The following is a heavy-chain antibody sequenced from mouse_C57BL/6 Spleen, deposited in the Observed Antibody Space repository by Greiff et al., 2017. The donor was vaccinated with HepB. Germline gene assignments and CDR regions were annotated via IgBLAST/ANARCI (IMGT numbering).Heavy chain of an antibody. J-gene: IGHJ2*01. CDR1: GYAFSSYW. D-gene: IGHD1-1*01. CDR3: ARGGYYGTGDYFDY. CDR2: IYPGDGDT. Sequence: QVQLQQSGPELVKPGASVKISCKASGYAFSSYWMNWVKQRPGKGLEWIGRIYPGDGDTNYNGKFKGKATLTADKSSSTAYMQLRSLTSEDSAVYYCARGGYYGTGDYFDYWGQGTTLTVSS. V-gene: IGHV1-82*01.